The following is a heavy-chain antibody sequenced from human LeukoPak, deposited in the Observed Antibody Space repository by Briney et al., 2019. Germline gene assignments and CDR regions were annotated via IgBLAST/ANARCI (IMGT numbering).Heavy chain of an antibody. J-gene: IGHJ4*02. CDR3: VRGLGNLYFDY. V-gene: IGHV3-64D*06. Sequence: PGGSLRLSCSASGFTFSSYAMHWVRQAPGKGLEYVSAISSNGGSTYYADSVRGRFTISRDNSKNTLYLQMSSLRAEDTAVYYCVRGLGNLYFDYWGQGSLVTVSS. CDR2: ISSNGGST. CDR1: GFTFSSYA.